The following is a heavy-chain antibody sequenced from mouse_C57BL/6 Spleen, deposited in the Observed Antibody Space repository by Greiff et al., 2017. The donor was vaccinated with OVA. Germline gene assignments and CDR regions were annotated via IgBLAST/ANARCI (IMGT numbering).Heavy chain of an antibody. CDR2: IYPGNSDT. D-gene: IGHD1-1*01. Sequence: EVQLQQSGTVLARPGASVKMSCKTSGYTFTSYWMHWVKQRPGQGLEWIVAIYPGNSDTSYNQKFKGKAKLTAVTSASTAYMELSSLTNEDSAVYYCTFITTVVADYWGQGTTLTVSS. CDR1: GYTFTSYW. V-gene: IGHV1-5*01. J-gene: IGHJ2*01. CDR3: TFITTVVADY.